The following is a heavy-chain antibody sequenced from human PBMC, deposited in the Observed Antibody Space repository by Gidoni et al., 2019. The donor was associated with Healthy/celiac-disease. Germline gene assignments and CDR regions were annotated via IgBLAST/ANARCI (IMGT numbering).Heavy chain of an antibody. Sequence: EVQLVESGGVLVQPGGSLRLSCADSGFPFSRYWMHWVRQATGKGLVWVSRINSDGSSTSYADSVKGRFTISRDNAKNTLYLQMNSLRAEDTAVYYCARPSSTSCYSLQHWGQGTLVTVSS. CDR2: INSDGSST. CDR3: ARPSSTSCYSLQH. CDR1: GFPFSRYW. J-gene: IGHJ1*01. D-gene: IGHD2-2*01. V-gene: IGHV3-74*01.